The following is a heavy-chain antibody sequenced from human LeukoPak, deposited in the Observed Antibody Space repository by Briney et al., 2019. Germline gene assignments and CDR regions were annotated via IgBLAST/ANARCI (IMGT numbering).Heavy chain of an antibody. CDR1: GFTFSSYA. Sequence: GGSLRLSCAASGFTFSSYAVSWVRQAPGKGLEWVSAISGSGGSTYYADSVKGRFTISRDNSKNTLYLQMNSLRAEDTAVYYCAKDLWDSGSQAYFDYWGQGTLVTVSS. D-gene: IGHD3-10*01. CDR3: AKDLWDSGSQAYFDY. V-gene: IGHV3-23*01. J-gene: IGHJ4*02. CDR2: ISGSGGST.